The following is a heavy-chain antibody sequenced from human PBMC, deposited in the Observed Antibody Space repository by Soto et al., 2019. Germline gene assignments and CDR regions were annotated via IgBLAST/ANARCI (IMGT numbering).Heavy chain of an antibody. CDR1: GGSISSYY. CDR2: IYYSGST. Sequence: ASETLSLTCTVSGGSISSYYWSWIRQPPGKGLEWIGYIYYSGSTNYNPSPKSRVTISVDTSKNQFSLKLSSVTAADTAVYYCARNGLWFGELSSYYYYYGMDVWGQGTTVTVSS. J-gene: IGHJ6*02. D-gene: IGHD3-10*01. CDR3: ARNGLWFGELSSYYYYYGMDV. V-gene: IGHV4-59*01.